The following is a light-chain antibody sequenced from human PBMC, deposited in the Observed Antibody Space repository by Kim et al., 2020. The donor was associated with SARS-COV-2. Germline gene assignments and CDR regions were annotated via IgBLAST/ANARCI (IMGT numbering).Light chain of an antibody. J-gene: IGKJ1*01. V-gene: IGKV1-39*01. CDR1: QSISRH. Sequence: DIQMTQSPSSLSASIGDRVTITCRASQSISRHFNWYQKRPGEAPKLLIYGASNLQSGVPSRFSGSGSGTDFTLTISSLQPEDFATYYCQQNNSSPPTFGQGTKVEIK. CDR2: GAS. CDR3: QQNNSSPPT.